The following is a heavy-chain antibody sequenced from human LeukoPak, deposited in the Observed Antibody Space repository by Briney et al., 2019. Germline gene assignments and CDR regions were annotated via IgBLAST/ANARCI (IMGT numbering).Heavy chain of an antibody. Sequence: RSSETLSLTCTVSGYSISSGYHWGWIRQPPGKGLEWIGSIYHSGSTYYNPSLKSRVTISVDTSKNQFSLKLSSVTAADTAVYYCARLGVGRGSYRHNFDYWGQGTLVTVSS. CDR3: ARLGVGRGSYRHNFDY. J-gene: IGHJ4*02. CDR1: GYSISSGYH. V-gene: IGHV4-38-2*02. CDR2: IYHSGST. D-gene: IGHD3-16*02.